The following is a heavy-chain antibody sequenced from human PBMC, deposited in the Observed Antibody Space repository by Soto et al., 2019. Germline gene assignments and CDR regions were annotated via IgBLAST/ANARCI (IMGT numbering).Heavy chain of an antibody. D-gene: IGHD6-13*01. Sequence: PSETLSLTCAVSGGSISSGGYSWSWIRQPPGKGLEWIGYIYYSGSTYYNPSLKSRVTISVDRSKNQFSLKLSSVTAADTAVYYCARGIAAAFDYWGQGTLVTVSS. CDR1: GGSISSGGYS. J-gene: IGHJ4*02. CDR3: ARGIAAAFDY. CDR2: IYYSGST. V-gene: IGHV4-30-2*01.